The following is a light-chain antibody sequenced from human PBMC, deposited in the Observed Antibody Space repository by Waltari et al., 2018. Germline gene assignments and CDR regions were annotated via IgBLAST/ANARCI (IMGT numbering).Light chain of an antibody. CDR2: EVV. CDR3: CSYARSGTVL. CDR1: RSDVGSYNL. J-gene: IGLJ2*01. Sequence: QSALTQPASVSGSPGQSITISCTGTRSDVGSYNLVPWYQQHPGKAPKLMIYEVVKRPSGVSNRFSVSTSANAASLTISGLQAEDEGDYYCCSYARSGTVLFGGGTKLTVL. V-gene: IGLV2-23*02.